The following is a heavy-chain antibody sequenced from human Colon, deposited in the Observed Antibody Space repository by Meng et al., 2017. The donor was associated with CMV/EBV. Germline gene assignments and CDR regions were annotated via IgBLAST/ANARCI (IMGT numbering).Heavy chain of an antibody. J-gene: IGHJ6*02. CDR1: GFTFADSA. Sequence: GGSLRLSCAASGFTFADSAMHWVRHVPGKGLEWVSSISRNGGSTGYADSVKGRFTISRDNAKKSLYLQMNSLRAGDTALYYCAKANCSSISCYQDHYYGMDVWGQGTTVTVSS. D-gene: IGHD2-2*01. CDR3: AKANCSSISCYQDHYYGMDV. CDR2: ISRNGGST. V-gene: IGHV3-9*01.